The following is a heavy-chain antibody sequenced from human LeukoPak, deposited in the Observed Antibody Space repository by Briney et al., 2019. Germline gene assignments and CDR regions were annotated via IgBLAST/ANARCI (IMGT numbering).Heavy chain of an antibody. V-gene: IGHV1-2*06. D-gene: IGHD6-19*01. CDR1: GYTFTGYY. Sequence: ASVKVSCKASGYTFTGYYMHWMRQAPGQGLEWMGRINPNSGGTNYAQKFQGRVTMTRDTSISTAYMELSRLRSDDTAVYYCARGLRFSSGWPGGYWGQGTLVTVSS. CDR2: INPNSGGT. J-gene: IGHJ4*02. CDR3: ARGLRFSSGWPGGY.